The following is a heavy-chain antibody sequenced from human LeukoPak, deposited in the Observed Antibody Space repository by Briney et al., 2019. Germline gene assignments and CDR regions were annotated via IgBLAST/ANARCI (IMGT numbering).Heavy chain of an antibody. CDR1: GGTFSSYA. V-gene: IGHV1-18*01. Sequence: VASVKVSCKASGGTFSSYAISWVRQAPGQGLEWMGWISAYNGNTNYAQKLQSRVTMTTDTSTSTVYMELSSLRSEDTAVYYCARGGAIVVVPAAIPKTGTTDFDYWGQGTLVTVSS. J-gene: IGHJ4*02. CDR3: ARGGAIVVVPAAIPKTGTTDFDY. CDR2: ISAYNGNT. D-gene: IGHD2-2*02.